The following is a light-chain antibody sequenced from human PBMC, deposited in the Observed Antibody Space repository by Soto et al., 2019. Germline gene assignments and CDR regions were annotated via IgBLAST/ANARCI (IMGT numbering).Light chain of an antibody. Sequence: QAVVTQPTSVSAAPGQKVTISCSGSSPNIGNNIVSWYQQLPGTAPKLLIYEDNKRPSGIPDRFSGSRSGTSAALGSTGLRTGDEAVYYCGSWDSSLTGGVFGGGTKLTVL. V-gene: IGLV1-51*02. CDR2: EDN. CDR1: SPNIGNNI. J-gene: IGLJ2*01. CDR3: GSWDSSLTGGV.